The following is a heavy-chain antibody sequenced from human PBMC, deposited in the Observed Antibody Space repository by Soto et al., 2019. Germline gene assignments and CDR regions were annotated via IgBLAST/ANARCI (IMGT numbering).Heavy chain of an antibody. CDR1: GYRLNVFS. J-gene: IGHJ4*02. D-gene: IGHD6-19*01. Sequence: SVKVARKDCGYRLNVFSMHWGINTTGKGREWMGGFDPEDGETIYAQNFQGRVTMTEDTSTDTAYMELSSLRSEDTAVYYCATDLPSGSSGWFSIDYWGQGTLVTVSP. CDR3: ATDLPSGSSGWFSIDY. CDR2: FDPEDGET. V-gene: IGHV1-24*01.